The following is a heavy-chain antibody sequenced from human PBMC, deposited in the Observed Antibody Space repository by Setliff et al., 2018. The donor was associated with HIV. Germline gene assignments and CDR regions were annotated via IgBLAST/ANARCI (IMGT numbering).Heavy chain of an antibody. Sequence: LRLSCAASGFTFSSYAITWVRQAPGKGLEWVSAISGSGDSTFYADSVKGRFTISRDNSQNTLYLQMNSLRPEDTAVYYCAKPVVHHYYYMDVWGKGTTVTVSS. J-gene: IGHJ6*03. V-gene: IGHV3-23*01. CDR1: GFTFSSYA. CDR2: ISGSGDST. CDR3: AKPVVHHYYYMDV. D-gene: IGHD3-16*02.